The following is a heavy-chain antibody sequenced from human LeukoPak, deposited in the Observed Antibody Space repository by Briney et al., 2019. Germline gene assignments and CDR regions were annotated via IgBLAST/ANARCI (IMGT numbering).Heavy chain of an antibody. J-gene: IGHJ4*02. CDR2: TKPDGSET. CDR3: GKGGQSSSWFWVD. Sequence: GGSLRLSCAASGFTFSTYWTTWVRQAPEKGLEWVANTKPDGSETYYLDSARGRFTISRDNAKNSLYLQMNSLRADDTAVYYCGKGGQSSSWFWVDWGQGTLVTVSS. D-gene: IGHD6-13*01. CDR1: GFTFSTYW. V-gene: IGHV3-7*01.